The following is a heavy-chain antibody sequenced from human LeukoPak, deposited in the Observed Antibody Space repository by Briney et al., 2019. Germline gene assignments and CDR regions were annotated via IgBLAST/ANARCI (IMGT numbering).Heavy chain of an antibody. Sequence: GGSLRLSCAASGFTFSTYGMHWVRQAPGKGLEWVALISYEGSHKYYADSVKGRFTISRDNAKNSLYLQMNSLRAEDTAVYYCARDGEWLRFDFDYWGQGTLVTVSS. CDR3: ARDGEWLRFDFDY. D-gene: IGHD5-12*01. CDR1: GFTFSTYG. J-gene: IGHJ4*02. CDR2: ISYEGSHK. V-gene: IGHV3-30*03.